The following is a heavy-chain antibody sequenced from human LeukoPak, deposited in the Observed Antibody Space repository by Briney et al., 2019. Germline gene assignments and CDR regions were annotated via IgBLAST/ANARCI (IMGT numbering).Heavy chain of an antibody. J-gene: IGHJ4*02. V-gene: IGHV3-33*06. Sequence: PGGSLRLSCAASGFTFNTHGMHWVRQAPGKGLEWLAAIWFDGSVKHYSDAVKGRFTISRDNSLNTLYLKMSSLRVEDTAIYYSAKDTAIQFLEPAFWGQGTLVTVSS. D-gene: IGHD3-3*01. CDR2: IWFDGSVK. CDR1: GFTFNTHG. CDR3: AKDTAIQFLEPAF.